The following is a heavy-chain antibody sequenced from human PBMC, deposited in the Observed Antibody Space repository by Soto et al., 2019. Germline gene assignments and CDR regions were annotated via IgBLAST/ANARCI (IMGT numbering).Heavy chain of an antibody. CDR1: GSIFSSYW. CDR3: ARGFNSALDI. CDR2: IKQDGSEK. V-gene: IGHV3-7*01. J-gene: IGHJ3*02. Sequence: PGGSLRLSCAATGSIFSSYWMSWVRQAPGKGLEWVANIKQDGSEKYYVDSAKGRFTISRDNAKNSLHLQMNSLRAEDTAVYYCARGFNSALDIWGQGKMVTVSS.